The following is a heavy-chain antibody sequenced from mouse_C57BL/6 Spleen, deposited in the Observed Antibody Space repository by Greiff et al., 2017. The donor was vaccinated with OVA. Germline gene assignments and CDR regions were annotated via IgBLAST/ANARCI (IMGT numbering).Heavy chain of an antibody. V-gene: IGHV5-4*03. CDR3: ASSPDSSGYPYFDY. D-gene: IGHD3-2*02. J-gene: IGHJ2*01. CDR2: ISDGGSYT. CDR1: GFTFSSYA. Sequence: EVKLVESGGGLVKPGGSLKLSCAASGFTFSSYAMSWVRQTPEKRLEWVATISDGGSYTYYPDNVKGRFTISRDNAKNNLYLQMSHLKSEDTAMYYCASSPDSSGYPYFDYWGQGTTLTVSS.